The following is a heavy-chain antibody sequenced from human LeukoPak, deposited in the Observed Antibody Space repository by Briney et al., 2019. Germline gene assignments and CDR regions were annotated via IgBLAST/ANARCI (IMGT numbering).Heavy chain of an antibody. D-gene: IGHD4-17*01. CDR3: ARRGDYEFDS. V-gene: IGHV4-39*01. J-gene: IGHJ4*02. Sequence: PSETLSLTCTVSGGSLSSSSYYWGWIRQPPGKGLEWIGSIYYSGSTYYNPSLKSRVTISVDTSKNQFSLKLTSVTAADPAVYYCARRGDYEFDSWGQGTLVTVSS. CDR1: GGSLSSSSYY. CDR2: IYYSGST.